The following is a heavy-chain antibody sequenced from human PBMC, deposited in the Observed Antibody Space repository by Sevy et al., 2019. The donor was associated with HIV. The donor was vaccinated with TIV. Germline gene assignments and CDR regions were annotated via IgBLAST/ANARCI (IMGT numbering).Heavy chain of an antibody. CDR2: FDPEDDQT. J-gene: IGHJ4*02. D-gene: IGHD3-22*01. CDR3: ATTKDYYDSSAYPFDY. CDR1: GNTLTEFA. V-gene: IGHV1-24*01. Sequence: ASVKVSCKVSGNTLTEFAMHWVRQAPGKGVEWMGTFDPEDDQTIYAQNFQDRVTMTEDTSTDTAFMELSGLRSDDTAVYYCATTKDYYDSSAYPFDYWGQGTLVTVSS.